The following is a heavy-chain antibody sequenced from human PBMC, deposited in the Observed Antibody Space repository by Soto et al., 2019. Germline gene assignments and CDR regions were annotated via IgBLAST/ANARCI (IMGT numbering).Heavy chain of an antibody. CDR1: GGSFSGYY. D-gene: IGHD6-19*01. Sequence: PSETLSLTCAVYGGSFSGYYWSWIRQPPGKGLERIGEINHSGSTNYNPSLKSRVTISVDTSKNQFSLKLSSVTAADTAVYYCVGIAVAGQLYNWFDPWGQGTLVTVSS. V-gene: IGHV4-34*01. J-gene: IGHJ5*02. CDR2: INHSGST. CDR3: VGIAVAGQLYNWFDP.